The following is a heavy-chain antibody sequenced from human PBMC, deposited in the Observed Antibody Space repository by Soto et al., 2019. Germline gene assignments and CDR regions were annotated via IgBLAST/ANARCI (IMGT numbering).Heavy chain of an antibody. CDR2: IIPIFGTA. J-gene: IGHJ5*02. CDR1: GGTFSSYA. CDR3: ARVPLYYYGSGSHYNERKYNWFDP. V-gene: IGHV1-69*01. D-gene: IGHD3-10*01. Sequence: QVQLVQSGAEVKKPGSSVKVSCNASGGTFSSYAISWVRQAPGQGLEWMGGIIPIFGTANYAQKFQGRVTLTADESTSTAYMELSSLRSEDTAVYYCARVPLYYYGSGSHYNERKYNWFDPWGQEPLVTVSS.